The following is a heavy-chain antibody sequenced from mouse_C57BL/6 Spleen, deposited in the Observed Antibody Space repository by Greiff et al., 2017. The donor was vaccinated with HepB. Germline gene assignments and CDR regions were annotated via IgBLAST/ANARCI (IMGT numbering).Heavy chain of an antibody. Sequence: EVKLQESGPGLVKPSQSLSLTCSVTGYSITGGYYWNWIRQFPGNKLEWMGYISYDGSNNYNPSLKNRISITRDTSKNQFFLKLNSVTTEDTATYYCARDTYYFDYWGQGTTLTVSS. CDR2: ISYDGSN. CDR3: ARDTYYFDY. CDR1: GYSITGGYY. V-gene: IGHV3-6*01. J-gene: IGHJ2*01.